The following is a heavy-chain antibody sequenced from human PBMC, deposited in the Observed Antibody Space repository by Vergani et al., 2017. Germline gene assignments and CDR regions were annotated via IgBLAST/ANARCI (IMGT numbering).Heavy chain of an antibody. J-gene: IGHJ3*02. CDR2: INPSGGST. CDR1: GYTFTSYY. CDR3: ARAGLELLWCGEFGGAFDI. V-gene: IGHV1-46*01. Sequence: QVQLVQSGAEVKKPGASVKVSCKASGYTFTSYYMHWVRQAPGQGLEWMGIINPSGGSTSYAQKFQGRVTMTRDTSTSTVYMELSSLRAEDTAVYYCARAGLELLWCGEFGGAFDIWGQGTMVTVSS. D-gene: IGHD3-10*01.